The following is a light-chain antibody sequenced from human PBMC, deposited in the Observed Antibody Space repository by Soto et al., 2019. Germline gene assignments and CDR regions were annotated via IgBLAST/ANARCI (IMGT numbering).Light chain of an antibody. CDR3: QQSYSTPYT. Sequence: DIPMTQSPSSLSASVGDRVTITCRASQSISSYLNWYQQKPGIAPKLLIYAASSLQSGVPSRFSGSGSGTDFTLTISSLQPEDFATYYCQQSYSTPYTFGQGTKLEIK. J-gene: IGKJ2*01. CDR2: AAS. V-gene: IGKV1-39*01. CDR1: QSISSY.